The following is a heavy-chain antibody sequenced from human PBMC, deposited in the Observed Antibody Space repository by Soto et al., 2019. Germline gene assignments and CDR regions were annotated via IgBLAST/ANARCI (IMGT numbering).Heavy chain of an antibody. CDR2: VSAYNGNT. CDR1: GCTFTSYG. Sequence: ASVKVSCKASGCTFTSYGISWVRQAPGQGLEWMGWVSAYNGNTNYAQKLQGRVTMTTDTSTSTAYMELRSLRSDDTAVYYCARYDWKVRRYGMDVWGQGTTVTVSS. J-gene: IGHJ6*02. V-gene: IGHV1-18*01. CDR3: ARYDWKVRRYGMDV. D-gene: IGHD1-1*01.